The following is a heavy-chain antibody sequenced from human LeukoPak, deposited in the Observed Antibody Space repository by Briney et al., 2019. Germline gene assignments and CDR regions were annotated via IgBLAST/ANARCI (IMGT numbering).Heavy chain of an antibody. D-gene: IGHD2-15*01. CDR2: IYYSGST. V-gene: IGHV4-59*12. Sequence: SETLSLTCTVSGGSISSYYWSWIRQPPGKGLEWIGYIYYSGSTNYNPSLKSRVTISVDTSKNQFSLKLSSVTAADTAVYYCARGGGHCNGGSCYIDSWGQGTLVTVSS. CDR3: ARGGGHCNGGSCYIDS. CDR1: GGSISSYY. J-gene: IGHJ5*01.